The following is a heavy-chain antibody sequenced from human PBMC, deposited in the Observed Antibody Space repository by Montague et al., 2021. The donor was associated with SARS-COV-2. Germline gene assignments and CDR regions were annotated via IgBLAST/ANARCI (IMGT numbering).Heavy chain of an antibody. CDR1: GGSFSTYS. J-gene: IGHJ6*03. V-gene: IGHV4-34*01. Sequence: SETLSLTCAVHGGSFSTYSWNWIRQPPGKGLEWIGEIHHGGSTNYNPSLKSRVTISADTSKNQFSLKLTSEAAADTAVYYCARLGDGVVPSPILGVGPYYSYYYMDVWGKGTTVTVSS. CDR3: ARLGDGVVPSPILGVGPYYSYYYMDV. CDR2: IHHGGST. D-gene: IGHD3-10*01.